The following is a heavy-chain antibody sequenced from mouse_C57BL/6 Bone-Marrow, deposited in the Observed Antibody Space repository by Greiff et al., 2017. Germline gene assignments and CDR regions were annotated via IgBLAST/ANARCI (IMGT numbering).Heavy chain of an antibody. J-gene: IGHJ1*03. CDR1: GFTFSDYG. Sequence: EVKLEESGGGLVQPGGSLKLSCAASGFTFSDYGMAWVRQAPRKGPEWVAFISNLAYSIYYADTVTGRFTISRENAKNTLYLEMSSLRSEDTAMYYCARDYYGSSYAWYFDVWGTGTTVTVSS. D-gene: IGHD1-1*01. V-gene: IGHV5-15*04. CDR2: ISNLAYSI. CDR3: ARDYYGSSYAWYFDV.